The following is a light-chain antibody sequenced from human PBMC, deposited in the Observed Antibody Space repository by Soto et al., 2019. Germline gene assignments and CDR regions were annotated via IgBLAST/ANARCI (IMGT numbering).Light chain of an antibody. CDR3: QQYNNWPPDRT. CDR1: QSVSSN. Sequence: EIVMTQSPATLSVSPGERATLSCRASQSVSSNLAWYQQKPGQAPRLLIYGASTRATGIPARFSGSGSGTEFPLPISSLQSEDFAIYFCQQYNNWPPDRTFGQGIKVEIK. CDR2: GAS. V-gene: IGKV3-15*01. J-gene: IGKJ1*01.